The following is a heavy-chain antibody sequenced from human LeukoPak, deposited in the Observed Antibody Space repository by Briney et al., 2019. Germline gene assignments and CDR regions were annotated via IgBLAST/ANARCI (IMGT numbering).Heavy chain of an antibody. D-gene: IGHD3-22*01. J-gene: IGHJ4*02. Sequence: GGSLRLSCAASGFTFSSYGMHWVRQAPGKGLEWVAFIRYDGSNKYYADSVKGRFTISRDNAKNTLYLQMNSLRAEDTAVYYCARIPYYYDSSGYYEVDYWGQGTLVTVSS. CDR1: GFTFSSYG. CDR3: ARIPYYYDSSGYYEVDY. CDR2: IRYDGSNK. V-gene: IGHV3-30*02.